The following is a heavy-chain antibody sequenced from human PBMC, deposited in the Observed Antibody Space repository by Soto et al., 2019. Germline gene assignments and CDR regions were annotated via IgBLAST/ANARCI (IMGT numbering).Heavy chain of an antibody. CDR1: GGSFRGYY. D-gene: IGHD2-21*02. V-gene: IGHV4-34*12. CDR3: ARRRHIVVVPATNSFDP. CDR2: IIHSGST. J-gene: IGHJ5*02. Sequence: SETLSDTWAGYGGSFRGYYWSGIRQPPGKWFHWIAEIIHSGSTNYNPSLMSRLTISVDTSKNQFSLKLSSVTAADTAVYYCARRRHIVVVPATNSFDPSGQGPLVTVSS.